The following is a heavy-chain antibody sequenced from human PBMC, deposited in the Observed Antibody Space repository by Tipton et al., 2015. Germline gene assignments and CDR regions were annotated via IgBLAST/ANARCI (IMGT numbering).Heavy chain of an antibody. CDR2: INHSGGT. D-gene: IGHD1-26*01. V-gene: IGHV4-34*01. Sequence: TLSLTCTVSGGSFSGYYWTWIRQPPGKGLEWIGEINHSGGTKYNPSLMSRVTISVDTSKNQFSLTLNSVTAADTAIYYCARSEVGDFDSWGQGTLVTVSS. J-gene: IGHJ4*02. CDR1: GGSFSGYY. CDR3: ARSEVGDFDS.